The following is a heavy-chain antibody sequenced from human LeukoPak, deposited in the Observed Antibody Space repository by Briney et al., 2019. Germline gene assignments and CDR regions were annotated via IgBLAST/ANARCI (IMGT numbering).Heavy chain of an antibody. V-gene: IGHV3-48*03. D-gene: IGHD5-18*01. Sequence: GGSLRLSCAASGFTFSSYEMNWVRQAPGKGLEWVSYISSSGSSYIYYADSVKGRFTISRDNAKNSLYLQMNSLRAEDTAVYYCARDSVSRIQLWYYMDVWGKGTTVTVSS. CDR2: ISSSGSSYI. CDR3: ARDSVSRIQLWYYMDV. J-gene: IGHJ6*03. CDR1: GFTFSSYE.